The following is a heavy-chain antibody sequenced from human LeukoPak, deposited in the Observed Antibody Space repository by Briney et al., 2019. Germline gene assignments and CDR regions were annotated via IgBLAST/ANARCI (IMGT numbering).Heavy chain of an antibody. Sequence: ASVKVSRTASRYTFTGYYMHWVRQAPGQGLEWMGWINPNSGGTNYAQKFQGRVTMTRDTSTSTATMELGRLRHDATAVYYCAGRDITSIPYWGQGTLVTVSS. CDR3: AGRDITSIPY. CDR1: RYTFTGYY. CDR2: INPNSGGT. J-gene: IGHJ4*02. V-gene: IGHV1-2*02. D-gene: IGHD2-15*01.